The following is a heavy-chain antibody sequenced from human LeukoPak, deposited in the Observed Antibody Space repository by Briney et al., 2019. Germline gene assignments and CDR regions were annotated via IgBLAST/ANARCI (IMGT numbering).Heavy chain of an antibody. D-gene: IGHD3-22*01. V-gene: IGHV1-8*03. Sequence: GASVRVSCKASGYTFTSYEINWVRQAPGEGVEWMGWMKPKSGKTVYAQKLQGRVTITRNTTISTAYMELSSLRSEDTAVYYCARGGIGTYYYDSSRMDVWGKGTTVTVSS. CDR3: ARGGIGTYYYDSSRMDV. CDR1: GYTFTSYE. J-gene: IGHJ6*03. CDR2: MKPKSGKT.